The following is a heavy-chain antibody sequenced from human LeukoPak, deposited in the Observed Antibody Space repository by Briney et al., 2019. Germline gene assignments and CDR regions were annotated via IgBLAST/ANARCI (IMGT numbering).Heavy chain of an antibody. J-gene: IGHJ4*02. Sequence: GGSLRLSCAASGFTVSSNYMSWVRQAPGKGLEWVSVIYSGGSTYYADSVKGRFTISRDNSKNTLYLQMNSLRAEDAAVFYCARHSLGYDFWSGYLAPFDYWGQGTLVTVSS. D-gene: IGHD3-3*01. CDR1: GFTVSSNY. CDR3: ARHSLGYDFWSGYLAPFDY. CDR2: IYSGGST. V-gene: IGHV3-66*04.